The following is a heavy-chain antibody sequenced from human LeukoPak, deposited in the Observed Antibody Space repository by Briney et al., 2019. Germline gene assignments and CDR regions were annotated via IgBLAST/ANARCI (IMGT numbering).Heavy chain of an antibody. Sequence: GSLRVSCAASGFTFSSYGMHWVRQAPGKGLEWVAVIWYDGSNKYYADSVKGRFTISRDNSKNTLYLQMNSLRAEDTAVYYCAKDNYDSSGYIDYWGQGTLATVSS. CDR1: GFTFSSYG. D-gene: IGHD3-22*01. CDR3: AKDNYDSSGYIDY. J-gene: IGHJ4*02. CDR2: IWYDGSNK. V-gene: IGHV3-33*06.